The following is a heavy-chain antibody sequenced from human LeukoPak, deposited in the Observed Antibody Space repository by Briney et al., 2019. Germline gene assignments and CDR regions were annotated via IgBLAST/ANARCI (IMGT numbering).Heavy chain of an antibody. Sequence: PSETLSLTCAVSGGSFNTFFWSWIRQPPGKGLEWIGKINHSGVTKYNPSLESRVIISVDTSKNQFSLKLNSVTVADTAMYYCAGPGGTTDYGYYGMDVWGQGTMVTVAS. V-gene: IGHV4-34*01. CDR3: AGPGGTTDYGYYGMDV. CDR2: INHSGVT. J-gene: IGHJ6*02. D-gene: IGHD1-7*01. CDR1: GGSFNTFF.